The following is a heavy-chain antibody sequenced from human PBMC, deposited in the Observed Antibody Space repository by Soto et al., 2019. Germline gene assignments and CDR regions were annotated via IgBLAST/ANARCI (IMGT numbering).Heavy chain of an antibody. CDR3: ASARATIAAAAIFDC. D-gene: IGHD6-13*01. V-gene: IGHV4-4*02. CDR2: VYRTGST. J-gene: IGHJ4*02. CDR1: GGSISTSNW. Sequence: QVQLQESGPGLVKPSGTLSLTCAVSGGSISTSNWWSWVRQPPGKGLEWIGEVYRTGSTNYNPSLESRLTISVDKSKNHFSLKLTSVTAADTAVYYCASARATIAAAAIFDCWGQGTLVTVSS.